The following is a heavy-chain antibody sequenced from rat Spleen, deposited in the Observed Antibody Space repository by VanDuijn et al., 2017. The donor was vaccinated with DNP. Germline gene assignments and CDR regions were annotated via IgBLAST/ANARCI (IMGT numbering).Heavy chain of an antibody. Sequence: EVQLVESGGDLVQPGRSLKLPCVASGFTFSYYWMAWVRQVPGKGLEWIASFTGGSRITSYPDSVKGRFTSSRDDAKSTLYLQMNSLRSEDMATYYCVRPDYYFGSYPFFWGPGTMVTVSS. CDR3: VRPDYYFGSYPFF. J-gene: IGHJ1*01. D-gene: IGHD1-12*02. CDR2: FTGGSRIT. V-gene: IGHV5-31*01. CDR1: GFTFSYYW.